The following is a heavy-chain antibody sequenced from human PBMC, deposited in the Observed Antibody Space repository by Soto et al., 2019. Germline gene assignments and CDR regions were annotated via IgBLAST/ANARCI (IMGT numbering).Heavy chain of an antibody. J-gene: IGHJ3*02. Sequence: GGSLRLSCAASGFTVSSNYMSWVRQAPGKGLEWVSVIYSGGSTYYADSVKGRFTISRDNSKNTLYLQMNSLRAADTAVYYCAREIAAAGTAFDIWGQGTMVTVSS. CDR3: AREIAAAGTAFDI. V-gene: IGHV3-53*01. CDR2: IYSGGST. D-gene: IGHD6-13*01. CDR1: GFTVSSNY.